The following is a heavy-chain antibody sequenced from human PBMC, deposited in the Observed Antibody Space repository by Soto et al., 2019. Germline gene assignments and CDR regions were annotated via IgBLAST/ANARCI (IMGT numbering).Heavy chain of an antibody. CDR1: GFTFDDYA. CDR2: ISWNSGRI. D-gene: IGHD2-15*01. V-gene: IGHV3-9*01. J-gene: IGHJ4*02. CDR3: VKDSAGSCCTFYLDY. Sequence: EVQLVESGGGLVQPGRSLRLSCAASGFTFDDYAMHWVRQAPGKGLEWVSGISWNSGRIGYADSVKGRFTISRDNAKNSLFLQRSSLRVEDTALYYCVKDSAGSCCTFYLDYWGQGALVTVSS.